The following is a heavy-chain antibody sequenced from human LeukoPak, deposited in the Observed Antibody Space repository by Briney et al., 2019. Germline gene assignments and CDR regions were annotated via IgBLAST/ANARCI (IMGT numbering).Heavy chain of an antibody. D-gene: IGHD6-13*01. J-gene: IGHJ4*02. CDR1: GYSISSGYY. CDR2: IYHSGGT. V-gene: IGHV4-38-2*02. Sequence: SETLSLTCTVSGYSISSGYYWGWIRQPPGKGLEWIGSIYHSGGTYHNPSLKSRVTISVDTSKNQFSLKLSSVTAADTAVYYCARSQATYSSSWFGWGQGTLVTVSS. CDR3: ARSQATYSSSWFG.